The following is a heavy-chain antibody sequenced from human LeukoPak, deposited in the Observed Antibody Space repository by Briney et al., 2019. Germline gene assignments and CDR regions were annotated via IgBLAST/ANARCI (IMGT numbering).Heavy chain of an antibody. CDR1: GGSISGGDSY. J-gene: IGHJ3*02. D-gene: IGHD4-23*01. CDR3: ARGGNDAFDI. V-gene: IGHV4-30-4*01. CDR2: IYYNGNT. Sequence: SETLSLTCTVSGGSISGGDSYWSWIRQPPGKGLEWIGYIYYNGNTYYNPSLKSRVTMSVDTSKNHFSLKLNSVSAADTAVYYCARGGNDAFDIWGQGTVVTVSS.